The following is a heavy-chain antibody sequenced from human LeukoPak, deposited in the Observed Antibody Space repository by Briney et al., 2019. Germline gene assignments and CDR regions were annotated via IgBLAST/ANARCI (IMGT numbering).Heavy chain of an antibody. D-gene: IGHD2-2*02. Sequence: PSETLSLTCTVSGGSISSSSYYWGWIRQPPGKGLEWIGSIYYSGSTYYNPSLKSRVTISVDTSKNQFSLKLSSVTAADTAVYYCARHGCSSTSCYTKFHYYYYYYMDVWGKGTTVTVSS. CDR3: ARHGCSSTSCYTKFHYYYYYYMDV. J-gene: IGHJ6*03. CDR1: GGSISSSSYY. V-gene: IGHV4-39*01. CDR2: IYYSGST.